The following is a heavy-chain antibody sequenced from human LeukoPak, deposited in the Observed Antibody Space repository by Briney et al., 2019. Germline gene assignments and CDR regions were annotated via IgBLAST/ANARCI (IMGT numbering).Heavy chain of an antibody. D-gene: IGHD6-19*01. V-gene: IGHV3-7*01. CDR1: GFTFGDYA. Sequence: PGGSLRLSCTASGFTFGDYAMSWVRQAPGKGLEWVANIKQDGSEKYYVDSVKGRFTISRDNAKNSLYLQMNSLRAEDTAVYYCASSPKQWLVLDYWGQGTLVTVSS. CDR3: ASSPKQWLVLDY. J-gene: IGHJ4*02. CDR2: IKQDGSEK.